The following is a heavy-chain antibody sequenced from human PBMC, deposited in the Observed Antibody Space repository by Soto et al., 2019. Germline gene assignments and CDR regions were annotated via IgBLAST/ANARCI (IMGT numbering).Heavy chain of an antibody. CDR2: MYYSGST. D-gene: IGHD6-13*01. V-gene: IGHV4-59*11. J-gene: IGHJ4*02. CDR1: GGSISSHY. CDR3: ARGGISTWFDY. Sequence: PSETLSLTCTVSGGSISSHYWSWIRQPPGKGLEWIGYMYYSGSTNYNPSLKSRVTMSIDTSRDQFSLQLTSVTAADTAVYYCARGGISTWFDYWGQGILVTGSS.